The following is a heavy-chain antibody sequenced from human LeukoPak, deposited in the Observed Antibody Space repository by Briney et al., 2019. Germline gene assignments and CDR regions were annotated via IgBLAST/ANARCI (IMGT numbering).Heavy chain of an antibody. J-gene: IGHJ4*02. Sequence: SETLSLTCTVSGGSISSGDYYWSWIRQPPGKGLEWIGYIYYSGSTYYNPSLKSRVTISVDTSKNQFSLKLSSVTAADTAVYYCASSFMVRGVIYYFDYWGQETLVTVSS. V-gene: IGHV4-30-4*01. CDR2: IYYSGST. CDR1: GGSISSGDYY. CDR3: ASSFMVRGVIYYFDY. D-gene: IGHD3-10*01.